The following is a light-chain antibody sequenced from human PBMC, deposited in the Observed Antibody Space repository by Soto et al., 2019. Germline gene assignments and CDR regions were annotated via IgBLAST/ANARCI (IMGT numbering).Light chain of an antibody. V-gene: IGLV2-14*01. CDR1: SSDIGTYDH. CDR3: VSFTVSTSYV. Sequence: QSALTQPASVSGSPGQSITISCSGTSSDIGTYDHVAWFQQFPGKTHKLVIYSVSDRPSGVSYRFSGSKSGNTASLTISSLQADDEANYYCVSFTVSTSYVFGTGTNVTV. CDR2: SVS. J-gene: IGLJ1*01.